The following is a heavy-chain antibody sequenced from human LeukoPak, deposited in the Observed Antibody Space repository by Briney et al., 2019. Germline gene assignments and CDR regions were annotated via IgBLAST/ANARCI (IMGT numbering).Heavy chain of an antibody. D-gene: IGHD1-14*01. CDR2: TYASGST. J-gene: IGHJ4*02. CDR3: ARQGWYGLVDY. V-gene: IGHV4-4*09. Sequence: PSETLSLTCTVSGGSISSYYWSWIRQPPGKGLEWIGYTYASGSTNYNPSLKSRVTISVDTSKNQFSLKLSSVTAADTAVYYCARQGWYGLVDYWGQGTLVTVSS. CDR1: GGSISSYY.